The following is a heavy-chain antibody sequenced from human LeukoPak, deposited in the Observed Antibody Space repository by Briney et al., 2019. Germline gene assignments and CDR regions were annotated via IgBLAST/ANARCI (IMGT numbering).Heavy chain of an antibody. CDR2: ISYDGSNK. D-gene: IGHD2-2*03. J-gene: IGHJ4*02. CDR3: ARAQGGYRSSTSCPQSDY. CDR1: GFTFSSYA. Sequence: PGGSLRLSCAASGFTFSSYAMHWVRQAPGKGLEWVAVISYDGSNKYYADSVKGRFTISRDNSKNTLYLQMNSLRAEDTAVYYCARAQGGYRSSTSCPQSDYWGQGTLVTVSS. V-gene: IGHV3-30*04.